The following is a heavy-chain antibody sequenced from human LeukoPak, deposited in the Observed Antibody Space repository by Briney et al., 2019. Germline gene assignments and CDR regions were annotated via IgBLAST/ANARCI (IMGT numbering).Heavy chain of an antibody. CDR2: IRSKAYGGTT. J-gene: IGHJ4*02. D-gene: IGHD3-22*01. CDR3: TRERHYDSSGYLDY. Sequence: GGSLRLSCTASGFTFCDYAMSWFRQAPGKGLEWVGFIRSKAYGGTTEYAASVKGRFTISRDDTKSIAYLQMNSLKTEDTAVYYCTRERHYDSSGYLDYWGQGTLVTVSS. V-gene: IGHV3-49*03. CDR1: GFTFCDYA.